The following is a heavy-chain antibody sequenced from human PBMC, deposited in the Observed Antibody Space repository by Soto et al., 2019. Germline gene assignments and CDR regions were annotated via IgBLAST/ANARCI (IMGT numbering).Heavy chain of an antibody. CDR3: ARATTVTIFDY. J-gene: IGHJ4*02. Sequence: XLSLSFAVSGGXSSSGGDCWSWIRQPPGKGLEWIGYIYHSGSTYYNPSLKSRVTISVDRSKNQLSLKLSSVTAADTAVYYCARATTVTIFDYWGQGTLVPVSS. V-gene: IGHV4-30-2*01. D-gene: IGHD4-17*01. CDR2: IYHSGST. CDR1: GGXSSSGGDC.